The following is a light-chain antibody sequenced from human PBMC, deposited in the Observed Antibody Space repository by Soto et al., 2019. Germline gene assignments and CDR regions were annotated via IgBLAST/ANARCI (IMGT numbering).Light chain of an antibody. CDR2: EVT. V-gene: IGLV2-8*01. CDR1: SSDVGGYNY. CDR3: SSFAGGGNPVL. Sequence: QSALTQPPSASGSLGQSVTISCTGTSSDVGGYNYVSWHQQHPGKAPKVMIYEVTKRPPGVPDRFSASKSGNTASLTVSGLQAEDAANYYCSSFAGGGNPVLLGGGTKL. J-gene: IGLJ2*01.